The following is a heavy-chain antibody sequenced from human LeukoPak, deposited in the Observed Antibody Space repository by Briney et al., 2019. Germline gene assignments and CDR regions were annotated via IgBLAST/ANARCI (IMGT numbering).Heavy chain of an antibody. CDR1: GGSISSYY. J-gene: IGHJ3*01. CDR3: AREGFPRAFDF. CDR2: IYYTGST. V-gene: IGHV4-59*01. Sequence: SETLSLTCTVSGGSISSYYWSWIRQPPGKGLEWIGYIYYTGSTNYNPSLKSRVTISVDTSKNEFSLKLSSVTAADTAVYFCAREGFPRAFDFWGQGTMVTVSS.